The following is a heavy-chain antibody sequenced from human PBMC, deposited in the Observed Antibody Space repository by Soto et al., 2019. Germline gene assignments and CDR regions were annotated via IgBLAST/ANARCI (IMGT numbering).Heavy chain of an antibody. J-gene: IGHJ4*02. D-gene: IGHD3-16*01. CDR3: ASGRGPAY. CDR2: INFCDLSA. CDR1: GYTVTNYY. V-gene: IGHV1-46*01. Sequence: QVQLVQSGAEVKKPGASVKVSCTASGYTVTNYYINWVRQAPGQGLEWMAIINFCDLSASYAQKFQGRVTMTRDTSTNTGYMDLSSLGSEDTAVYYFASGRGPAYWGQGTLVTVSS.